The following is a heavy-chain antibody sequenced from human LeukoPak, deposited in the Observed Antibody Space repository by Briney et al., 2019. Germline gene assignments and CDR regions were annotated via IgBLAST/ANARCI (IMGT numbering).Heavy chain of an antibody. CDR2: INHSGST. D-gene: IGHD2-2*01. CDR3: ARAHPGGPADIVVVPAALNFDY. CDR1: GGSFSGYY. J-gene: IGHJ4*02. V-gene: IGHV4-34*01. Sequence: SETLSLTCAVYGGSFSGYYWSWIRQPPGKGLEWIGEINHSGSTNYNSSLKSRVTISVDTSKNQFSLKLSSVTAADTAVYYCARAHPGGPADIVVVPAALNFDYWGQGTLVTVSS.